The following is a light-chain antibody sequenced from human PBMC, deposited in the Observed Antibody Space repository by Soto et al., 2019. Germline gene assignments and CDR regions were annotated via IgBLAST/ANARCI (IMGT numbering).Light chain of an antibody. CDR2: GAS. Sequence: EIVLTQSPGTLSLSPGERATLSCRASQSVSSSYLARYQQKPGQAPRLLIYGASSRATGIPDRFSGSGSGTDFTLTISSLEPEDFAVYYCQQYGSSPRTFGQGTKVDIK. CDR3: QQYGSSPRT. J-gene: IGKJ1*01. CDR1: QSVSSSY. V-gene: IGKV3-20*01.